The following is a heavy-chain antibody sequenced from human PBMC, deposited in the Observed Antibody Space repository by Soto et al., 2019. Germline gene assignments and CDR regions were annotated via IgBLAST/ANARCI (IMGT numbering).Heavy chain of an antibody. CDR3: ARDRFVYYDSSGYYWEMGY. CDR1: GGTLSDYA. Sequence: SVKVSCKASGGTLSDYAFSWVRQAPGQGLEWMGGIIPIFGTANYAQKFQGRVTITADESTSTAYMELSSLRSEDTAVYYCARDRFVYYDSSGYYWEMGYWGQGTLVTVSS. V-gene: IGHV1-69*13. J-gene: IGHJ4*02. D-gene: IGHD3-22*01. CDR2: IIPIFGTA.